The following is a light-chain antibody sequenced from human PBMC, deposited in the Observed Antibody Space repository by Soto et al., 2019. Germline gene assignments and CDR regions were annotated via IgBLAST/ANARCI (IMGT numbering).Light chain of an antibody. CDR2: GVS. J-gene: IGKJ5*01. V-gene: IGKV3D-20*02. CDR1: QSVPSTY. CDR3: QQRSNWPPVT. Sequence: EIVLTQSPGTLSLSPGERATLSCRASQSVPSTYLAWYQQRPGQAPRLLIYGVSTRAPGIPDRFSGSGSGTDFTLTISSLEPEDFAVYYCQQRSNWPPVTFGQGTRLEIK.